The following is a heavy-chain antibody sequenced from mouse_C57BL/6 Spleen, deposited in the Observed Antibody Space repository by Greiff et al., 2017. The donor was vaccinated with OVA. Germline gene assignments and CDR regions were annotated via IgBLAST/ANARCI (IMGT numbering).Heavy chain of an antibody. J-gene: IGHJ2*01. CDR1: GYAFSSYW. D-gene: IGHD1-1*01. Sequence: VQLQQSGAELVKPGASVKISCKASGYAFSSYWMNWVKKRTGKGVEWIGQIYPGDGDTNYNGKLKGKATLTADKSSSTAYMQLSSLTSEDSAVYFCARSLITTVVATTDYWGQGTTLTVSS. CDR2: IYPGDGDT. V-gene: IGHV1-80*01. CDR3: ARSLITTVVATTDY.